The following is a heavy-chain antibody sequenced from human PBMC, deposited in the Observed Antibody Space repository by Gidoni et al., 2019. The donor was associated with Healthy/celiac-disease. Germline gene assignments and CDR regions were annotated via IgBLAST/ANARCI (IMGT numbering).Heavy chain of an antibody. CDR3: AKPGYCSSTSCYHYWYFDL. CDR2: ISGSGGST. Sequence: EVQLLESGGGLVQPGGSLRLSCAASGFTFSSYALSWVRQAPGEGLEWVSAISGSGGSTYYADSVKGRFTISRDNSKNTLYLQMNSLRAEDTAVYYCAKPGYCSSTSCYHYWYFDLWGRGTLVTVSS. J-gene: IGHJ2*01. V-gene: IGHV3-23*01. CDR1: GFTFSSYA. D-gene: IGHD2-2*01.